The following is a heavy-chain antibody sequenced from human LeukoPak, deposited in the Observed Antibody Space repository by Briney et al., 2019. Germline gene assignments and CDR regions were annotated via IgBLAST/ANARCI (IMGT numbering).Heavy chain of an antibody. CDR2: IRYDGSNK. J-gene: IGHJ4*02. CDR3: AKGYCSSTSCYTALGDY. V-gene: IGHV3-30*02. CDR1: GFTFSSYG. D-gene: IGHD2-2*02. Sequence: GGSLRLSCAASGFTFSSYGMHWVRQAPGKGLEWVAFIRYDGSNKYYADSVKGRFTISRDNSKNTLYLQMNSLRAEDTAVYYCAKGYCSSTSCYTALGDYWGQGTLVTVS.